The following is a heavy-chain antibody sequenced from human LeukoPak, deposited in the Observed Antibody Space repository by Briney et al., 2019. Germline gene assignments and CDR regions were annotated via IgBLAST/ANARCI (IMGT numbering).Heavy chain of an antibody. CDR1: GFTFSSYA. CDR2: ISGSGGST. Sequence: PGGSLRLSCAASGFTFSSYAMSWVRQAPGKGLEWVSAISGSGGSTYYADSVKGRFTISRDNAQNSLYLQMNSLRAEDTAVYYCARGDLYTYSDSIAYYDYWGQGTLVTVSS. D-gene: IGHD3-22*01. CDR3: ARGDLYTYSDSIAYYDY. J-gene: IGHJ4*02. V-gene: IGHV3-23*01.